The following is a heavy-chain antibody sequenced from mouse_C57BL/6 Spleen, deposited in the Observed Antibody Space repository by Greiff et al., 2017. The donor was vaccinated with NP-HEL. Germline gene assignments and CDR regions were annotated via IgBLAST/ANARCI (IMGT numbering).Heavy chain of an antibody. CDR1: GFNIKNTY. D-gene: IGHD1-1*01. V-gene: IGHV14-3*01. J-gene: IGHJ3*01. CDR2: IDPANGNT. CDR3: ACYYYGSSRPFAY. Sequence: EVQLQQSVAELVRPGASVKLSCTASGFNIKNTYMHWVKQRPEQGLEWIGRIDPANGNTKYAPKFQGKATITADTSSNTAYLQLSSLTSEDTAIYYCACYYYGSSRPFAYWGQGTLVTVSA.